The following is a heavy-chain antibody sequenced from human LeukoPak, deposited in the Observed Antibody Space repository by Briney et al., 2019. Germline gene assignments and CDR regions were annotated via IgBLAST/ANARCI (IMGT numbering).Heavy chain of an antibody. V-gene: IGHV3-43*02. Sequence: GGSLRLSCAASGFTFDDYAMHWVRQAPGKGLEWVSLISGDGGSTYYADSVKGRFTISRDNSKNSLYLQMNSLRTEGTALYYCAKDPESGAVAGTGDYWGQGTLVTVSS. D-gene: IGHD6-19*01. J-gene: IGHJ4*02. CDR3: AKDPESGAVAGTGDY. CDR2: ISGDGGST. CDR1: GFTFDDYA.